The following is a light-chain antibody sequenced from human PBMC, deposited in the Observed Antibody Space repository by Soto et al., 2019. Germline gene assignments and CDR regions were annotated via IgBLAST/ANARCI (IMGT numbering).Light chain of an antibody. Sequence: QSVLTQPASVSGSPGQSITISCTGTSSDVGSYNLVSWYQQHPGKAPKPMIYEGSKRPSGVSNRFSGSKSGNTASLTISGLQAEDEADYYCCSYAGSSTWVFGTGTKLTVL. CDR3: CSYAGSSTWV. CDR1: SSDVGSYNL. J-gene: IGLJ1*01. CDR2: EGS. V-gene: IGLV2-23*01.